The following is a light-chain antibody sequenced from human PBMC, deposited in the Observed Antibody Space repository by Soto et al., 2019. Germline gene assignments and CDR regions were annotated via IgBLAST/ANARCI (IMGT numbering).Light chain of an antibody. CDR2: KAS. CDR1: QTISAW. V-gene: IGKV1-5*03. J-gene: IGKJ2*01. CDR3: QRYDSYSYT. Sequence: DIQMTQSPSTLSASVGDRVTITCRASQTISAWLAWYQQKPGKAPKLLIYKASNLESGVPSRFSGSGSGTEFTLTISSLQHDDFATYYCQRYDSYSYTFGEGTKLEI.